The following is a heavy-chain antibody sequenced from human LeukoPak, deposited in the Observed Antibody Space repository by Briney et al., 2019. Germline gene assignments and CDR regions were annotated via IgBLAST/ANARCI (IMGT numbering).Heavy chain of an antibody. CDR3: AKPTFGGVIAPGYFDY. D-gene: IGHD3-16*02. Sequence: GGSLRLSCAASGFTSSSYGMHWVRQAPGKGLEWVAVISYDGSNKYYADSVKGRFTISRDKSKNTLYLQMNSLRAEDTAVYYCAKPTFGGVIAPGYFDYWGQGTLVTVSS. CDR1: GFTSSSYG. CDR2: ISYDGSNK. V-gene: IGHV3-30*18. J-gene: IGHJ4*02.